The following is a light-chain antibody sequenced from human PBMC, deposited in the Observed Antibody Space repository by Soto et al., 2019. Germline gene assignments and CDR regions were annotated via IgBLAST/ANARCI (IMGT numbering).Light chain of an antibody. Sequence: DIQMTQSPSTLSASVGDRVSINCRATQSISARLAWYQQKSWKAPRRLIYKVPTLEIGVPSRFSVSGSVTEFHLTISGLLPEHVAPYDGQQYYDYSSYFGKGTKVVI. CDR3: QQYYDYSSY. J-gene: IGKJ1*01. CDR2: KVP. V-gene: IGKV1-5*03. CDR1: QSISAR.